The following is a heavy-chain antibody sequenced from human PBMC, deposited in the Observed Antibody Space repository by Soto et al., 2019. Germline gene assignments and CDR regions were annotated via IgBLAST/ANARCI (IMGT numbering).Heavy chain of an antibody. D-gene: IGHD2-2*01. J-gene: IGHJ4*02. CDR3: ARVYVWNCISTSCPFDY. CDR1: GGSISSGDYY. CDR2: IY. V-gene: IGHV4-30-4*01. Sequence: QVQLQESGPGLVKPSQTLSLTRTVSGGSISSGDYYWSWIRQPPGKGLEWIGYIYYNPSLKSRVTISVDTSKNQFSLKLSSVTAADTAVYYCARVYVWNCISTSCPFDYWGQGTLVTVSS.